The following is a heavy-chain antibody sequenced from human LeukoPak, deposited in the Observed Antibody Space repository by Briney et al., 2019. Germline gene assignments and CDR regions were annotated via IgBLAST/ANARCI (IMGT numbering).Heavy chain of an antibody. CDR2: INHSGST. CDR1: GGSFSGYY. D-gene: IGHD5-12*01. J-gene: IGHJ6*02. Sequence: PSETLSLTCAVYGGSFSGYYWSWTRQPPGRGLEWIGEINHSGSTNYNPSLKSRVTISVDTSKNQFSLKLSSVTAADTAVYYCASMLSGYDPGYYYYYGMDVWGQGTTVTVSS. CDR3: ASMLSGYDPGYYYYYGMDV. V-gene: IGHV4-34*01.